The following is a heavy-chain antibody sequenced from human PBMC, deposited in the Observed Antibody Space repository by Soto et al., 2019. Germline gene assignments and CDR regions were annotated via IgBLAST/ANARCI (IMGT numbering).Heavy chain of an antibody. Sequence: GASVKVSCKASGYTFTTYDINWARQATGQGLEWMGWMNPNTGDTVYARKFQGRVTMTRDTSISTAYMELSSLRSEDTAVYYCASVSMVRGVITSFDYWGQGTLVTVSS. CDR3: ASVSMVRGVITSFDY. J-gene: IGHJ4*02. CDR2: MNPNTGDT. V-gene: IGHV1-8*01. D-gene: IGHD3-10*01. CDR1: GYTFTTYD.